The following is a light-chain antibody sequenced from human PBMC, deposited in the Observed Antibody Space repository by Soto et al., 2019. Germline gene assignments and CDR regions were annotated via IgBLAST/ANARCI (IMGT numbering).Light chain of an antibody. Sequence: EIMMTQSPATLSVSPGERATLSCRASQSISANIAWYQQKPGQAPRLLIYAASVRASGIPARFSGTEFGREFTLSISSLQSEDSAVYYCQQYNSWTLISFGQGTRLEIK. V-gene: IGKV3-15*01. CDR3: QQYNSWTLIS. CDR1: QSISAN. CDR2: AAS. J-gene: IGKJ5*01.